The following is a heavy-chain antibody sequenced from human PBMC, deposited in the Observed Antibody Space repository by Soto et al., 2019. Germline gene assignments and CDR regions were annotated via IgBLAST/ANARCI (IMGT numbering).Heavy chain of an antibody. CDR2: IWYDGSNK. CDR3: ASGPPVKGDAFDI. V-gene: IGHV3-33*01. CDR1: GFTFSSYG. Sequence: QVQLVESGGGMVQPGRSLRLSCAASGFTFSSYGMHWVRQAPGKGLEWVAVIWYDGSNKYYADSVKGRFTISRDNSKNTLYLQMNSLRAEDTAVYYCASGPPVKGDAFDIWGQGTMVTVSS. J-gene: IGHJ3*02. D-gene: IGHD6-19*01.